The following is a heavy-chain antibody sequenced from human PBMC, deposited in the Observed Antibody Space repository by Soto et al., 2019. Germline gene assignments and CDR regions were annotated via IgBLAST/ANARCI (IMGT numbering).Heavy chain of an antibody. Sequence: ASGKVSCKASGYTFTSYGISWVRQAPGRGLEWMGWISAYNGNTNYAQKLQGRVTMTTDTSTSTAYMELRSLRSDDTAVYYCARERVVSLLLPPAPFDYWGQGTLVTVSS. CDR1: GYTFTSYG. V-gene: IGHV1-18*01. J-gene: IGHJ4*02. CDR2: ISAYNGNT. CDR3: ARERVVSLLLPPAPFDY. D-gene: IGHD2-15*01.